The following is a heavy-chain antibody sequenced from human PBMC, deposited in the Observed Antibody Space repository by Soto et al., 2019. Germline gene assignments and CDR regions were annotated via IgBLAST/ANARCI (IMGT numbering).Heavy chain of an antibody. Sequence: SVKVSCKASGFTFTSSAVQWVRQARGQRLEWIGWTVVGSGNTNYAQKFQERVTITRDMSTSTAYMELSSLRSEDTAVYYCAAETIDTAMVWTPKNNWFDPWGQGTLVTVSS. CDR2: TVVGSGNT. CDR1: GFTFTSSA. V-gene: IGHV1-58*01. J-gene: IGHJ5*02. D-gene: IGHD5-18*01. CDR3: AAETIDTAMVWTPKNNWFDP.